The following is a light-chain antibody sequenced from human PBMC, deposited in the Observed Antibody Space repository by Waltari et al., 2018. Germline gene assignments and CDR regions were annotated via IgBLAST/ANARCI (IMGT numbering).Light chain of an antibody. J-gene: IGLJ1*01. Sequence: QSALTQPASVSGSPGQSITISCTGTSSDVGSYHLVSWYQQHPGKAPKLMIYEGSKRPSGVSNRFSGSKSGNTASLTISGLQAEDEADYYCCSYAGSSTPGYVFGTGTKVTVL. CDR3: CSYAGSSTPGYV. V-gene: IGLV2-23*01. CDR1: SSDVGSYHL. CDR2: EGS.